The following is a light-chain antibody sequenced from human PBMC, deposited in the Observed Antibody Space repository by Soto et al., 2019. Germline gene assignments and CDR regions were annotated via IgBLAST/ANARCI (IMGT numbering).Light chain of an antibody. J-gene: IGKJ3*01. Sequence: EIGMTQSPATLSVSPRETATLSCRASQTLGNKLAWYQQKPCQAPRLLLYGASTMAAGTPARFSGSGSGTEFTLTINLLQSEDCAIYYCQQHNAWPLTFGPGTKVDRK. CDR1: QTLGNK. V-gene: IGKV3D-15*01. CDR3: QQHNAWPLT. CDR2: GAS.